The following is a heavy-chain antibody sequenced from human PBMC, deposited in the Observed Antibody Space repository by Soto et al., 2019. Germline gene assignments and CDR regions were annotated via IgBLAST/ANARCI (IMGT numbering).Heavy chain of an antibody. V-gene: IGHV3-7*01. J-gene: IGHJ6*04. CDR2: IKKDGSEE. CDR3: AREIAARL. D-gene: IGHD6-6*01. Sequence: TGGSLKLSCAASGFSFSSYWMSWFRQAPGKGLEWVANIKKDGSEENYVDSVKGRFTISRDNAKNALYLQMNSLRVEDTAVYYCAREIAARLWGKGTTVTVSS. CDR1: GFSFSSYW.